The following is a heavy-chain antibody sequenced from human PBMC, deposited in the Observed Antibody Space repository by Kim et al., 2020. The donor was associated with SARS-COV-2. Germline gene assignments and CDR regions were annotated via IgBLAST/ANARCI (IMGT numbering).Heavy chain of an antibody. CDR1: GYIVNNYE. J-gene: IGHJ3*01. Sequence: ASVKVSCKASGYIVNNYEMHWVRQAPGQGLEWMGWINGNTGNPSYAQGFTGRFVFFLDTVDSTAYLEISSLKADDTAVYYCARGGRIVVPSGSEGFDFWGQGTVVTVSS. V-gene: IGHV7-4-1*02. CDR3: ARGGRIVVPSGSEGFDF. D-gene: IGHD2-2*01. CDR2: INGNTGNP.